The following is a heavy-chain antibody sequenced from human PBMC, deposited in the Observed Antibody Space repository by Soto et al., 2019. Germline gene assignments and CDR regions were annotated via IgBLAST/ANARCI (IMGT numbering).Heavy chain of an antibody. D-gene: IGHD3-3*01. CDR2: IYFSGSGTS. CDR3: ARPRYSFGTSGYYTFDY. J-gene: IGHJ4*02. V-gene: IGHV4-39*01. CDR1: GDFISNTTYY. Sequence: PSETLSLTCSVSGDFISNTTYYWGWVRQAPGKGLEWVGSIYFSGSGTSHYNPSLKSRVTISVDTSKNQFSLKLTSVTAADTAVYYCARPRYSFGTSGYYTFDYWGRGTQVTVSS.